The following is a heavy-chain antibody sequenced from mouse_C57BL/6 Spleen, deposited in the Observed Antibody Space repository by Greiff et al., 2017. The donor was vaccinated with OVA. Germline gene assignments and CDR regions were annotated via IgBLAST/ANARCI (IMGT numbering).Heavy chain of an antibody. Sequence: QVQLQQSGAELVKPGASVKMSCKASGYTFTSYWITWVKQRPGQGLEWIGDIYPGSGSTNYNEKFKSKATLTVDTSSSTAYMQLSSLTSEDSAVYYCARGNYYYGSSYVGYFDVWGTGTTVTVSS. CDR3: ARGNYYYGSSYVGYFDV. J-gene: IGHJ1*03. CDR2: IYPGSGST. D-gene: IGHD1-1*01. V-gene: IGHV1-55*01. CDR1: GYTFTSYW.